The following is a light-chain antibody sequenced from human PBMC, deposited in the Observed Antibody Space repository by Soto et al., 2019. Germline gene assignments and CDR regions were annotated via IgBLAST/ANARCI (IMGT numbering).Light chain of an antibody. V-gene: IGKV3-20*01. CDR3: QQYASTPSGT. J-gene: IGKJ1*01. CDR1: QSVSSNY. Sequence: EIVLTQSPGTLSLSPGERATLSCRASQSVSSNYLAWYQQKHGQAPRLLIYGASSRATGIPDRFSGSGSGTDFILTISRLEPEEFAVYYCQQYASTPSGTFGQGTKV. CDR2: GAS.